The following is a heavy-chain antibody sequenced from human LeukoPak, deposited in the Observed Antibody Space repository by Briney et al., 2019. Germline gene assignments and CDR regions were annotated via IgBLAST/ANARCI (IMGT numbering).Heavy chain of an antibody. D-gene: IGHD2-15*01. CDR2: ISGSGGST. CDR1: TFTFSSYG. Sequence: PGGSLRLSCGASTFTFSSYGMSWVRQAPGKGLEWVSAISGSGGSTHYADSVKGRFTISRENSKNSLYLQMNSLRAEDTAAYYCAKDGYCSAGSCFSANDAFDIWGQGTMVTVSS. CDR3: AKDGYCSAGSCFSANDAFDI. J-gene: IGHJ3*02. V-gene: IGHV3-23*01.